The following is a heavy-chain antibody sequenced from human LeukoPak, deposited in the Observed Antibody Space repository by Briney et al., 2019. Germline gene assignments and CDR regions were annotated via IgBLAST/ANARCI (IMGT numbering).Heavy chain of an antibody. Sequence: GGSLRLSCAASGFTFDDYAMHWVRQAPGKGLEWVSGISWNSGSIGYGDSVKGRFTISRDNAKNSLYLQMNSLRAEDTALYYCAKDNCSGGSCRLDYWGQGTLVTVSS. D-gene: IGHD2-15*01. V-gene: IGHV3-9*01. J-gene: IGHJ4*02. CDR1: GFTFDDYA. CDR3: AKDNCSGGSCRLDY. CDR2: ISWNSGSI.